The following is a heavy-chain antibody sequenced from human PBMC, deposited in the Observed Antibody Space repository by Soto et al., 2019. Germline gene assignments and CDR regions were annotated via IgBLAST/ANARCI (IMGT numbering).Heavy chain of an antibody. D-gene: IGHD2-2*01. CDR3: ARGLVPAADFDY. V-gene: IGHV1-69*02. Sequence: SVKVSCKASGGTFSSYTISWVRQAPGQGLEWMGRIIPILGIANYAQKFQGRVTITADKSTSTAYMELSSLRSEDTAVYYCARGLVPAADFDYWGQGTLVTVSS. CDR1: GGTFSSYT. CDR2: IIPILGIA. J-gene: IGHJ4*02.